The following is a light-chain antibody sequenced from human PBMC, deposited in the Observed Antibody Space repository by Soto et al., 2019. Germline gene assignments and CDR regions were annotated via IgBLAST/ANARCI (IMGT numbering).Light chain of an antibody. CDR1: QDITKS. V-gene: IGKV1-33*01. J-gene: IGKJ4*01. CDR2: DAS. Sequence: DIQMTQSPTSLSASIGDRVTISCQASQDITKSLNWYQQKAGKAPKVLIYDASNLETGVPSRFSGTGSGTEFTLTISTLQPEDVATYYCQQFAHLPTFGGGTKVDIE. CDR3: QQFAHLPT.